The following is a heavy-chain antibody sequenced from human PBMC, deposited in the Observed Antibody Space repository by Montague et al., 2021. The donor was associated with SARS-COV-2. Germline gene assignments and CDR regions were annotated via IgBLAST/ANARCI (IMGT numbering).Heavy chain of an antibody. CDR2: ISHSGST. CDR1: GGSLSGYY. Sequence: SETLSLTCAVYGGSLSGYYWSWIRQPPGAGLEWIAEISHSGSTSYNPSLKSRVTISVDTSKNQFSLKLSSATAADMAVYYCVRVPYRLLFVPRYYGMDVWGQGTTVTVSS. J-gene: IGHJ6*02. CDR3: VRVPYRLLFVPRYYGMDV. D-gene: IGHD2-2*01. V-gene: IGHV4-34*01.